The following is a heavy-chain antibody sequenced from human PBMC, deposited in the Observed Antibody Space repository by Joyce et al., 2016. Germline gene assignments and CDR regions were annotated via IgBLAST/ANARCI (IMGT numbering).Heavy chain of an antibody. V-gene: IGHV1-69*06. Sequence: QVQLVQSGAEVKKPGSSVKVSCKASGGTFNSYVISWVRQAPGQGLEWMGWIIPIFGTSDYAERFQGRVTIPADKSTSTAYMELSSLRSEDTAVYYCARDLGGVAIAVAGRDYWGQGTLVTVSS. CDR2: IIPIFGTS. CDR3: ARDLGGVAIAVAGRDY. D-gene: IGHD6-13*01. J-gene: IGHJ4*02. CDR1: GGTFNSYV.